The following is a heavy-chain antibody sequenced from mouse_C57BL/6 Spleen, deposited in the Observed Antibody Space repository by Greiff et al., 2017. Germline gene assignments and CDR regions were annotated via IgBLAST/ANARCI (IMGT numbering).Heavy chain of an antibody. CDR2: SRNKANDYTT. Sequence: EVQLVESGGGLVQSGRSLRLSCATSGFTFSDFYMEWVRQAPGKGLEWIAASRNKANDYTTEYSASVKGRFIVSRDTSQSILYLQMNGLRAEDTAIYYCARGGYYDGSPMDYWGQGTSVTVSS. J-gene: IGHJ4*01. CDR3: ARGGYYDGSPMDY. D-gene: IGHD1-1*01. CDR1: GFTFSDFY. V-gene: IGHV7-1*01.